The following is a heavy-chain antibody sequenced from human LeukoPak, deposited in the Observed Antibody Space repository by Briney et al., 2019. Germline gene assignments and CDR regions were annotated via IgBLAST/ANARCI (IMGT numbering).Heavy chain of an antibody. Sequence: PGGSLRLSCGASGFTFSSYAMSWVRQAPGKGLEWVSGISGSDGYTYYADSVKGRFTISRDNSKNTLYLQMNSLRAEDTAIYYCAKDALLLSTNDAFDIWGQGTMVTVSS. D-gene: IGHD2/OR15-2a*01. CDR3: AKDALLLSTNDAFDI. CDR2: ISGSDGYT. J-gene: IGHJ3*02. V-gene: IGHV3-23*01. CDR1: GFTFSSYA.